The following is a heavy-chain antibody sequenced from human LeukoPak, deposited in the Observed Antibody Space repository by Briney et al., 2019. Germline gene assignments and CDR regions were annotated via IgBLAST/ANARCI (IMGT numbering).Heavy chain of an antibody. CDR3: ARDRPGYCSGGSCYSSLLDY. CDR1: GYTFTGYY. CDR2: INTNSGGT. J-gene: IGHJ4*02. Sequence: ASVKVSCKASGYTFTGYYMHWVRQAPGQGLEWMGWINTNSGGTNYAQKFQGRVTMTRDTSISTAYMELSRLRSDDTAVYYCARDRPGYCSGGSCYSSLLDYWGQGTLVTVSS. D-gene: IGHD2-15*01. V-gene: IGHV1-2*02.